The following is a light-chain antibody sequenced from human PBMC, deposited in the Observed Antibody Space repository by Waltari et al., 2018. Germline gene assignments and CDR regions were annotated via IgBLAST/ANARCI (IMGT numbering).Light chain of an antibody. CDR2: NTN. V-gene: IGLV8-61*01. Sequence: QTVVTQEPSFSVSPGGTITLTCGLSYGLVSSDHYPSWYQQTPGQAPRTLIYNTNTLSSGVPARFSGSILGEKAALTITGAQADDECAYYCALYMGGGIWVFGGGTYLTVL. CDR1: YGLVSSDHY. J-gene: IGLJ3*02. CDR3: ALYMGGGIWV.